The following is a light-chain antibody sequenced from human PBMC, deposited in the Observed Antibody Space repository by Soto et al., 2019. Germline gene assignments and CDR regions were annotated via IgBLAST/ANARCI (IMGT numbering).Light chain of an antibody. CDR2: EDN. CDR1: SGSIASNY. J-gene: IGLJ3*02. Sequence: NFMLTQPHSVSESPGKTVTISCTRSSGSIASNYVQWYQQRPGSSRTTVIYEDNQRPSGLPDRFSGSIDSSSNSASLTISGLKTEDEADYYCQSFDSSDQVFGGGTKLTVL. V-gene: IGLV6-57*01. CDR3: QSFDSSDQV.